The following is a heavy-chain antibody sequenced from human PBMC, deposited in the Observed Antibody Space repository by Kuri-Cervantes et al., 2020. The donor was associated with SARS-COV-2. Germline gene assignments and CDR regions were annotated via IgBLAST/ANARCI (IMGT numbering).Heavy chain of an antibody. CDR2: ISYDGSNK. Sequence: GGSLRLSCAASGFTFSSYAMHWVRQAPGKGLEWVAVISYDGSNKYYADSVKGRFTISRDNSKNTLYLRMNSLRAEDTAVYYCAREGALPAGLDYWGQGTLVTVSS. CDR3: AREGALPAGLDY. J-gene: IGHJ4*02. CDR1: GFTFSSYA. D-gene: IGHD2-2*01. V-gene: IGHV3-30-3*01.